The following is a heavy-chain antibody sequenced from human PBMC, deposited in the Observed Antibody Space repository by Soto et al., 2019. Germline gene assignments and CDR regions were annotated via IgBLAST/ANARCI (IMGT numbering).Heavy chain of an antibody. V-gene: IGHV4-59*01. J-gene: IGHJ5*02. D-gene: IGHD3-22*01. CDR2: IYYSGST. CDR3: ARDLRDYYDSSGYYP. CDR1: GGSISSYY. Sequence: ASETLSLTCTVSGGSISSYYWSWIRQPPGKGLEWIGYIYYSGSTNYNPSLKSRVTISVDTSKNQFSLKLSSVTAADTAVYYCARDLRDYYDSSGYYPWGQGTLVTVSS.